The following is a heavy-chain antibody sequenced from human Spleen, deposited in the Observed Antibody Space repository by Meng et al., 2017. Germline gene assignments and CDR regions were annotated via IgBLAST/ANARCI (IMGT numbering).Heavy chain of an antibody. CDR3: ARGGDYVDTQDWFDP. J-gene: IGHJ5*02. CDR1: GYTFTSYD. D-gene: IGHD4-17*01. Sequence: QVQLWQSGAAVKTPGASVKGSCKASGYTFTSYDINWVRQATGQGREWMGWMNPNSGNTGYAQKFQGRVTMTRNTSISTAYMELSSLRSEDTAVYYCARGGDYVDTQDWFDPWGQGTLVTVSS. V-gene: IGHV1-8*01. CDR2: MNPNSGNT.